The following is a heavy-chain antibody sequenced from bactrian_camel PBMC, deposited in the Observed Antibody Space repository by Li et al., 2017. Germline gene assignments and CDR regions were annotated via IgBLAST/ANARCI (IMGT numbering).Heavy chain of an antibody. CDR2: MSSDGRT. Sequence: QPVESGGGSVQPGGSLTLSCKYSINRYCMGWFRQVPGKERVGVASMSSDGRTTYAEFVTGLFSISVDRAKNTLYLQMTSLKSEDTALYYCATDVGTGYLAYNYWGQGTQVTVS. V-gene: IGHV3S53*01. CDR1: INRYCM. D-gene: IGHD5*01. CDR3: ATDVGTGYLAYNY. J-gene: IGHJ4*01.